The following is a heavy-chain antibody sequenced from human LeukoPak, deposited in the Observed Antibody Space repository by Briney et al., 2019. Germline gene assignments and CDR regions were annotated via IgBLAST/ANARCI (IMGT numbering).Heavy chain of an antibody. CDR2: INHSGST. CDR3: ARRHSSGWFYY. Sequence: SETLSLTCAVYGGSFSGYYWSWIRQPPGKGLEWIGEINHSGSTNYNPSLRSRVTISVDTSKNQFSLKVNSVTAADTAVYYCARRHSSGWFYYWGQGTLVTVSS. D-gene: IGHD6-19*01. CDR1: GGSFSGYY. J-gene: IGHJ4*02. V-gene: IGHV4-34*01.